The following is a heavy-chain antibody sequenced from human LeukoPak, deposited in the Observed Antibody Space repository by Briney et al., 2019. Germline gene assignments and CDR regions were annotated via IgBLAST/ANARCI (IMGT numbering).Heavy chain of an antibody. CDR2: INHSGST. J-gene: IGHJ4*02. Sequence: SETLSLTCTVSGGSISSYYWSWIRQPPGKGLEWIGEINHSGSTNYNPSLKSRVTISVDTSKNQFSLKLSSVTAADTAVYYCARQATTVVTHWGQGTLVTVSS. D-gene: IGHD4-23*01. CDR1: GGSISSYY. V-gene: IGHV4-34*01. CDR3: ARQATTVVTH.